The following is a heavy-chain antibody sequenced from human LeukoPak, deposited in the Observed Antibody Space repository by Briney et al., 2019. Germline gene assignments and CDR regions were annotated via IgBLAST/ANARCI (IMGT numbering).Heavy chain of an antibody. CDR1: GFTFASYG. J-gene: IGHJ4*02. V-gene: IGHV3-23*01. CDR3: AKAPGYCSGGTCYDD. D-gene: IGHD2-15*01. Sequence: GGSLRLSCAASGFTFASYGMTWVRQAPGKGLEWVSVISGSGGSTYNADSVKGRFTISRDNSKNKLYLQMKSLRADDTAVYYCAKAPGYCSGGTCYDDWGQGSLVTVSS. CDR2: ISGSGGST.